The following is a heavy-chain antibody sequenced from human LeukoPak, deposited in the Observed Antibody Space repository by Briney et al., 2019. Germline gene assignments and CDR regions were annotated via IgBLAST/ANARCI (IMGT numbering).Heavy chain of an antibody. CDR3: ASHSSGNPYHYYGMDV. Sequence: ASVKVSCKASGGTFSSYAISWVRQAPGQGLEWMGGIIPIFGTANYAQKFQGRVTITADESTSTAYMELSSLRSEDTAVYYCASHSSGNPYHYYGMDVWGQGTTVTVSS. V-gene: IGHV1-69*13. D-gene: IGHD3-22*01. CDR1: GGTFSSYA. J-gene: IGHJ6*02. CDR2: IIPIFGTA.